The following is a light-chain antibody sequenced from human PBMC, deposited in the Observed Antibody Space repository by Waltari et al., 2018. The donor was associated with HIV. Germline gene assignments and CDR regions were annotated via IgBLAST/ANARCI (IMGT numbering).Light chain of an antibody. CDR3: QVWDSNSSSDHPV. J-gene: IGLJ3*02. V-gene: IGLV3-21*02. CDR2: DDN. CDR1: NFGSKS. Sequence: SYVLTQPPSVSVAPGQTARITCGGNNFGSKSVHWTQQKPGQAPVLVVYDDNDRPSGIPERFSGSNSGNTATLTISRVEAGDGADYYCQVWDSNSSSDHPVFGGGTKVTVL.